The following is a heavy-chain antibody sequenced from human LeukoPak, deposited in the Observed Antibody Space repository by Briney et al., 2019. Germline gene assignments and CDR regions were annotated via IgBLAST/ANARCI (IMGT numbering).Heavy chain of an antibody. Sequence: SETLSLTCTVSGGSISSGSYYWSWIRQPAGKGLEWIGRIYTSGSTNYNPSLKSRVTISVDTSKNQFSLKLSSVTAADTAVYYCAREISSSWYLTDDYYFDYWGQGTLVTVSS. CDR3: AREISSSWYLTDDYYFDY. D-gene: IGHD6-13*01. V-gene: IGHV4-61*02. CDR1: GGSISSGSYY. CDR2: IYTSGST. J-gene: IGHJ4*02.